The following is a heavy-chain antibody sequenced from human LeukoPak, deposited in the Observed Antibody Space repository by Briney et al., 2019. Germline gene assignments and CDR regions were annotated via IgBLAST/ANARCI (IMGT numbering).Heavy chain of an antibody. D-gene: IGHD6-6*01. CDR2: VDPEDGET. CDR3: ATLGYSSSFDY. CDR1: GYTFTGYY. J-gene: IGHJ4*02. Sequence: ASVKVSCKASGYTFTGYYMHWVQQAPGKGLEWMGLVDPEDGETIYAEKFQGRVTITADTSTDTAYMELSSLRSEDTAVYYCATLGYSSSFDYWGQGTLVTVSS. V-gene: IGHV1-69-2*01.